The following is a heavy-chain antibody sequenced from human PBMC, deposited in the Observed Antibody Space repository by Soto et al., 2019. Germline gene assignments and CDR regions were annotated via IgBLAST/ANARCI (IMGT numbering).Heavy chain of an antibody. CDR1: GASIRVLY. V-gene: IGHV4-4*07. J-gene: IGHJ5*02. Sequence: SETLSLSCTVSGASIRVLYWSWIRKSAGKGLEWIGRIYATGTTDYNPSLKSRVMMSVDTSKKQFSLKLRSVTAADTAVYYCVRDGTKTIRDWFDPWGQG. CDR3: VRDGTKTIRDWFDP. D-gene: IGHD1-1*01. CDR2: IYATGTT.